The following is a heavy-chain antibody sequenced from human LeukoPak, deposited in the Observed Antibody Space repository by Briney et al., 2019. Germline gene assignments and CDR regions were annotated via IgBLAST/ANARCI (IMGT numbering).Heavy chain of an antibody. V-gene: IGHV3-30-3*01. CDR3: ARDSTTGTAAGDYFDY. CDR2: ISYDGSNK. D-gene: IGHD6-13*01. CDR1: GFTFSGYP. J-gene: IGHJ4*02. Sequence: GKSLRLSCAASGFTFSGYPIHWVRQAPGKGLEWVAVISYDGSNKYYADSVKGRFTISRDNSKNTLYLQMNSLRAEDTAVYYCARDSTTGTAAGDYFDYWGQGTLVTVSS.